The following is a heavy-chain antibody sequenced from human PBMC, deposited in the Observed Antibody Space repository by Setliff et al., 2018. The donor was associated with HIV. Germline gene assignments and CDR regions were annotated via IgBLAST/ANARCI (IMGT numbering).Heavy chain of an antibody. V-gene: IGHV1-18*01. CDR2: IDSFKGNT. J-gene: IGHJ6*03. CDR3: ARYRDSSDPGFYYMDV. D-gene: IGHD3-22*01. Sequence: ASVKVSCKTSGYTYTDSRITWVRQAPGQGLEWMGWIDSFKGNTKYAQKFQGRVTMITDTSTNTSYMELKSLRSDDTAVYYCARYRDSSDPGFYYMDVWGKGTTVTVSS. CDR1: GYTYTDSR.